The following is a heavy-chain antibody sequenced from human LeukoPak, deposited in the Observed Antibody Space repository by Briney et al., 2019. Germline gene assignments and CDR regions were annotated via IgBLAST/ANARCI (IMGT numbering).Heavy chain of an antibody. CDR1: GYTFTSYG. CDR2: INPNSGGT. Sequence: ASVKVSCKASGYTFTSYGISWVRQAPGQGLEWMGWINPNSGGTNYAQKFQGRVTMTRDTSISTAYMELSRLRSDDTAVYYCARDRRVATGGGCVYWGQGTLVTVSS. V-gene: IGHV1-2*02. D-gene: IGHD5-12*01. J-gene: IGHJ4*02. CDR3: ARDRRVATGGGCVY.